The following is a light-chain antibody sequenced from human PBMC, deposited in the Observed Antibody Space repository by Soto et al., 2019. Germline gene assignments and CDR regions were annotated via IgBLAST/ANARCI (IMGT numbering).Light chain of an antibody. CDR3: QQSYNSPYT. Sequence: DIQMTQSPSSLSASLGDRVTITCRASQSINSYLNWYQQEEGKAPKLLIYAATSLQSGVPSRFSGSGSGTEFTLTISSLQPGDFATYYCQQSYNSPYTFGLGTKSEIK. CDR1: QSINSY. V-gene: IGKV1-39*01. CDR2: AAT. J-gene: IGKJ2*01.